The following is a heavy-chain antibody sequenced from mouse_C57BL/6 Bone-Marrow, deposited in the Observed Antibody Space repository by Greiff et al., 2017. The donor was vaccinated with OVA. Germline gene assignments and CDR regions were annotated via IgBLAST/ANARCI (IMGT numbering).Heavy chain of an antibody. Sequence: QVQLQQPGAELVRPGTSVKLSCKASGYTFTSYWMHWVKQRPGQGLEWIGVIDPSDSYTNYNQKFKGKATLTVDTSSSTAYMQLSSLTSEDSAVYYWARREGTRGCYFDYWGQGTTLTVSS. CDR1: GYTFTSYW. D-gene: IGHD3-3*01. V-gene: IGHV1-59*01. CDR2: IDPSDSYT. J-gene: IGHJ2*01. CDR3: ARREGTRGCYFDY.